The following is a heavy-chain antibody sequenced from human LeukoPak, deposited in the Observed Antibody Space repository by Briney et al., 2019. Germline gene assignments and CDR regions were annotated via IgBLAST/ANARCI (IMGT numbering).Heavy chain of an antibody. V-gene: IGHV3-23*01. CDR2: ISGSGSDT. CDR3: AGSSGWWAHDY. Sequence: GGSLKLSCAASGLTFTNYGMTSVRQAPGKGLEWVSSISGSGSDTYYADSVKGRFTISRDNSKNTLYVQMVSLRAEDTAIYYCAGSSGWWAHDYWGQGTLVTVSS. D-gene: IGHD6-19*01. J-gene: IGHJ4*02. CDR1: GLTFTNYG.